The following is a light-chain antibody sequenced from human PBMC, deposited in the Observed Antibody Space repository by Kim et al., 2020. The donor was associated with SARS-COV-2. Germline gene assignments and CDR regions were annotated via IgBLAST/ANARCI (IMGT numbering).Light chain of an antibody. V-gene: IGKV1-17*01. CDR1: QDIRND. CDR3: LQRSTYPIT. Sequence: AAVGDRVTITRRASQDIRNDLGWYQQNPGRAPKRLNYGASSLQSAVPSRFSGSGSGTEFTLTISSVQPGDLATYFCLQRSTYPITVGQGTRLEIK. J-gene: IGKJ5*01. CDR2: GAS.